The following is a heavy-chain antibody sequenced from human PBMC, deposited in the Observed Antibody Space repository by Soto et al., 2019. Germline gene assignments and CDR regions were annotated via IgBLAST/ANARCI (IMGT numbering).Heavy chain of an antibody. D-gene: IGHD3-16*01. V-gene: IGHV1-46*01. J-gene: IGHJ4*02. CDR3: AKTYGFLGGYYFDY. CDR1: GYTFTNYY. CDR2: INPSGGST. Sequence: QVQLVQSGAEVKKHGASVKVSCEASGYTFTNYYRHWVRQAPGQGLEWMAVINPSGGSTRYAQKFQGRVTMTRDTSTSTVYMELSSLRSEDTAVYYCAKTYGFLGGYYFDYWGQGTLVTVSS.